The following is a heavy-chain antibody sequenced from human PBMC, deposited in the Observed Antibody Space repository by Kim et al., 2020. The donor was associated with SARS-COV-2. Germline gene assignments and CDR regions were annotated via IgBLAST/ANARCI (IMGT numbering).Heavy chain of an antibody. Sequence: SVKVSCKASGGTFSSYAISWVRQAPGQGLEWMGGITPIFGTANYAQKFQGRVTITADESTSTAYMELSSLRSEDTAVYYCARVGGQRGLYCSSTSCYLKAYYYYGMDVWGQGTTVTVSS. V-gene: IGHV1-69*13. CDR3: ARVGGQRGLYCSSTSCYLKAYYYYGMDV. CDR2: ITPIFGTA. J-gene: IGHJ6*02. CDR1: GGTFSSYA. D-gene: IGHD2-2*01.